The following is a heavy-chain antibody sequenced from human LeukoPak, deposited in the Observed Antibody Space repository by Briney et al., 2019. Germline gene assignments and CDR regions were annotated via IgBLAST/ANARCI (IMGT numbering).Heavy chain of an antibody. CDR3: ARHTGTAIFGPRFDP. CDR2: VYYSGTT. J-gene: IGHJ5*02. V-gene: IGHV4-39*01. Sequence: SETLSLTCTVSGGSIVSSSYYWGWIRQSPGKGLEWIGSVYYSGTTSYNPSLKSRVTISVDTSKNQFSLKLSSVTAADTAVYYCARHTGTAIFGPRFDPWGQGTLVTVSS. CDR1: GGSIVSSSYY. D-gene: IGHD3-3*01.